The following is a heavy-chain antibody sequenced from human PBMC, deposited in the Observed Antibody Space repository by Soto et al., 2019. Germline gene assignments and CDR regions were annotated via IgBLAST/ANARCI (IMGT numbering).Heavy chain of an antibody. CDR3: VNDRPPTTTGYFIDY. D-gene: IGHD5-18*01. V-gene: IGHV3-23*01. Sequence: GSLRLSCAASGFTFSTYAMAWVRQAPGKGLEWVSGVSASGLNTDYADPVKGRFYISRDNSKNTVSLHMNSLRAEDTALYYCVNDRPPTTTGYFIDYWGQGTPVTVSS. CDR1: GFTFSTYA. J-gene: IGHJ4*02. CDR2: VSASGLNT.